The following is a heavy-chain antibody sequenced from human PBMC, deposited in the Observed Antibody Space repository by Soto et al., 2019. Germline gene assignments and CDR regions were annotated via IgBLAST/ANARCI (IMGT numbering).Heavy chain of an antibody. Sequence: GGSLRLSCAASGFTVSSNYMSWVRQAPGKGLEWVSVIYSGGSTYYADSVKGRFTISRDNAKNTLYLQMNSLRAEDTAGYYCARDGYSSSWYGGPDYYYGMDVWGQGTAVTVSS. V-gene: IGHV3-53*01. D-gene: IGHD6-13*01. CDR1: GFTVSSNY. CDR2: IYSGGST. CDR3: ARDGYSSSWYGGPDYYYGMDV. J-gene: IGHJ6*02.